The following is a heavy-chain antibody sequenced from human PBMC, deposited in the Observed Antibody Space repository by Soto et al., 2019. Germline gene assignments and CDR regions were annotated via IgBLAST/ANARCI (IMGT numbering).Heavy chain of an antibody. V-gene: IGHV3-7*04. D-gene: IGHD3-22*01. Sequence: EVQLVESGGGLVQPGGSLRLSCVASGLTLSRYWMSWVRQAPGKGLEWVANIKEDGGKTYYVDSVKGRFTISRDNAKNSVYLQMNRLRVEDTAVYYCSRDYYDRGPDWGQGTLVIVSS. J-gene: IGHJ4*02. CDR2: IKEDGGKT. CDR3: SRDYYDRGPD. CDR1: GLTLSRYW.